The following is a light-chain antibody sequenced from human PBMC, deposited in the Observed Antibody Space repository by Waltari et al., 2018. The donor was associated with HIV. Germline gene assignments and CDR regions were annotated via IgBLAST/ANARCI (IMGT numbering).Light chain of an antibody. J-gene: IGLJ2*01. CDR3: SSYTRSSTL. Sequence: QSALTQPASVSGSPGQSITISCTGTSSAVGGNTPVSWYQYHPGKAPKLMIYEVSNRPSGVSNRFSGSKSGNTASLTISGLQAEDEGDYYCSSYTRSSTLFGGGTKLTVL. CDR2: EVS. V-gene: IGLV2-14*01. CDR1: SSAVGGNTP.